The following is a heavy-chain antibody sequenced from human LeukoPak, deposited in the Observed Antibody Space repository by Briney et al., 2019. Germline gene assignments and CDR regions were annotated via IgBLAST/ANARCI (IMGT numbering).Heavy chain of an antibody. J-gene: IGHJ4*02. CDR3: AKYGPQDSGSSHFDY. CDR2: IRDSGSST. D-gene: IGHD1-26*01. CDR1: GFTFSSYA. Sequence: GGSLSLSCAASGFTFSSYAMSWVRQAPGKGLEWVSAIRDSGSSTHYADSVKGRFTISRDNSKNTLFLQMNSLRAEDTAIYYCAKYGPQDSGSSHFDYWGQGALVTVSS. V-gene: IGHV3-23*01.